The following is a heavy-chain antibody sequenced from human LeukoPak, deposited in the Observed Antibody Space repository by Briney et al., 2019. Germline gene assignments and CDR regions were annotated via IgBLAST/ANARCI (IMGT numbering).Heavy chain of an antibody. V-gene: IGHV3-23*01. CDR3: EDGSGSC. D-gene: IGHD3-10*01. CDR1: GFTPSSYA. J-gene: IGHJ4*02. Sequence: VGSLRLSCAASGFTPSSYAMSWGRHAPGKGLEWGSRICGSGGSTYYADSVRGRFTLSRDKSKNTRYLQMNSLRAEDTAVYYCEDGSGSCWGQGTLVTVSS. CDR2: ICGSGGST.